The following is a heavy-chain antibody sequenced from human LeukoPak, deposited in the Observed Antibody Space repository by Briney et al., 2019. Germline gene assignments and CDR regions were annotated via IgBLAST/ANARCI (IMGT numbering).Heavy chain of an antibody. CDR3: ASRSRTGTFDY. Sequence: PSETLSLTCTVSGGSISSYYWSWIRQPPGKGLEWIGYIYYSGSTNYNPSLKSRVTISVDTSKNQFSLKPSSVTAADTAVYYCASRSRTGTFDYWGQGTLVTVSS. CDR2: IYYSGST. CDR1: GGSISSYY. J-gene: IGHJ4*02. D-gene: IGHD2-2*01. V-gene: IGHV4-59*01.